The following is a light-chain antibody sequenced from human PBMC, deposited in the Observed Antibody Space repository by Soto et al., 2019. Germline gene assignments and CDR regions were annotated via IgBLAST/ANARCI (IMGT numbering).Light chain of an antibody. V-gene: IGLV2-14*01. CDR3: SSYTSSSTLSVV. Sequence: QSVLTQPASVSGSPGQSITISCTGTSGDVGGYNYVSWYQQHPGKAPKLMIYEVSDRPSGVSNRFSGSKSGNTASLTISGLQAEDEADYYCSSYTSSSTLSVVFGGGTKVTVL. CDR1: SGDVGGYNY. CDR2: EVS. J-gene: IGLJ2*01.